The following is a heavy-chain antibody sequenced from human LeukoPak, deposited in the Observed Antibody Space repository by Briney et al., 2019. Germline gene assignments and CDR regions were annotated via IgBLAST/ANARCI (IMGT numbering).Heavy chain of an antibody. V-gene: IGHV3-30*01. D-gene: IGHD6-19*01. Sequence: GGPLRLSCAASGFTFSSYAMHGVRQAPGKGLEWVAVISYDGSNKYYADSVKGRFTISRDNSKNTLYLQMNSLRAEDTAVYYCARIAVAVHISYYFDYWGQGTLVTVSS. CDR3: ARIAVAVHISYYFDY. J-gene: IGHJ4*02. CDR1: GFTFSSYA. CDR2: ISYDGSNK.